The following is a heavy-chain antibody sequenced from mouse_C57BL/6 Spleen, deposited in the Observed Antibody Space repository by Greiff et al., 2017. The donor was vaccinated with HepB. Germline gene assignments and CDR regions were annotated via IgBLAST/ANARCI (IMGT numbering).Heavy chain of an antibody. CDR2: IWRGGST. CDR3: AKNDYVAYYYAMDY. Sequence: QVQLKESGPGLVQPSQSLSITCTVSGFSLTSYGVHWVRQSPGKGLEWLGVIWRGGSTDYNAAFMSRLSITKDNSKSQVFFKMNSLQADDTAIYYCAKNDYVAYYYAMDYWGQGTSVTVSS. J-gene: IGHJ4*01. D-gene: IGHD2-4*01. V-gene: IGHV2-5*01. CDR1: GFSLTSYG.